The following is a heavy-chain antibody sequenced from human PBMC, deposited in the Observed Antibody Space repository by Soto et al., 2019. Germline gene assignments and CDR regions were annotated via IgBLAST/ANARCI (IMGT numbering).Heavy chain of an antibody. CDR2: IYHSGST. CDR3: ARGQVVAAQR. J-gene: IGHJ4*02. V-gene: IGHV4-30-2*01. CDR1: GGSISSCGYS. Sequence: LQLQESGSGLVKPSQTLSLTCAVSGGSISSCGYSWSWIRQPPGKGLEWIGYIYHSGSTYYKPSLEVRVTISVDRSKIQFSVKLISVTAADTAVYYCARGQVVAAQRWGKGTLGTVSS. D-gene: IGHD2-15*01.